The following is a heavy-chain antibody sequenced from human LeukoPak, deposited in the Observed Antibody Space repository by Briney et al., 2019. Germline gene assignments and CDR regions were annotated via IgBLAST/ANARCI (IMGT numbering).Heavy chain of an antibody. CDR3: ARHVKQWLVPYWFDP. J-gene: IGHJ5*02. V-gene: IGHV1-2*02. Sequence: ASVKVSCKASGYTFTGYYMHWVRQAPGQGLEWMGWINPNSGGTNYAQKFQGRVTMTRDTSISTAYMELSRLRSDDTAVYYCARHVKQWLVPYWFDPWGQGTLVTVSS. CDR2: INPNSGGT. CDR1: GYTFTGYY. D-gene: IGHD6-19*01.